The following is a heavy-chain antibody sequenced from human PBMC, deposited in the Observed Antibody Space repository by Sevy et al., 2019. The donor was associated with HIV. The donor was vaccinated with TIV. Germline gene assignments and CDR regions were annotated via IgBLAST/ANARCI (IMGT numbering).Heavy chain of an antibody. J-gene: IGHJ5*02. CDR3: ARGSRVLLWFGTFDP. CDR1: GGSFSGYY. CDR2: INHSGST. V-gene: IGHV4-34*01. Sequence: SETLSLTCAVYGGSFSGYYWSWIRQPPGKGLEWIGEINHSGSTNYNPSLKSRVTISVDTSKNQFSLKLGSVTAADTAVYYCARGSRVLLWFGTFDPWGQGTLVTVSS. D-gene: IGHD3-10*01.